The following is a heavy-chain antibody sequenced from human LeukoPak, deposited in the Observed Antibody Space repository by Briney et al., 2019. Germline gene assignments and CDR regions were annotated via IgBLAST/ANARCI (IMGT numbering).Heavy chain of an antibody. Sequence: GGSLRLSCAASGFTFSSYTMAWVRQAPGKGLECVSSLSFGGGTIYYADSVKGRFTISRDNAKNSLYLQMSNLRAEDTAVYYCARSQNYYGSGDYWSPGTLVTVSS. CDR1: GFTFSSYT. CDR2: LSFGGGTI. CDR3: ARSQNYYGSGDY. V-gene: IGHV3-21*04. J-gene: IGHJ4*02. D-gene: IGHD3-10*01.